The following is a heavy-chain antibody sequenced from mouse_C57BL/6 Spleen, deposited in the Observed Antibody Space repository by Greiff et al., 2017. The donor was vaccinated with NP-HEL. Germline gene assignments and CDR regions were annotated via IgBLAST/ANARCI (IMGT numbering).Heavy chain of an antibody. CDR3: ANDYDVEAMDY. V-gene: IGHV1-81*01. D-gene: IGHD2-4*01. CDR2: IYPRSGNT. J-gene: IGHJ4*01. Sequence: QVQLKQSGAELARPGASVKLSCKASGYTFTSYGISWVKQRTGQGLEWIGEIYPRSGNTYYNEKFKGKATLTADKSSSTAYMELRSLTSEDSAVYFCANDYDVEAMDYWGQGTSVTVSS. CDR1: GYTFTSYG.